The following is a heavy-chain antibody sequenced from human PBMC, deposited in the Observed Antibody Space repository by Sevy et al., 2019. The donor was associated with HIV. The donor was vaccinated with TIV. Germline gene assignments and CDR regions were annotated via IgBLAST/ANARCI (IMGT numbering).Heavy chain of an antibody. CDR2: INESGII. Sequence: SETLSLTGAVHDGSFSGYYWNWIRQLPGKGLEWIGEINESGIIYYNPSLKSRVTISVDTSKKQFSLKLNSVTAADTAVSVWARAPPVVVVPGAPSWFDPWGQGTLVTVSS. CDR1: DGSFSGYY. D-gene: IGHD2-2*01. J-gene: IGHJ5*02. CDR3: ARAPPVVVVPGAPSWFDP. V-gene: IGHV4-34*01.